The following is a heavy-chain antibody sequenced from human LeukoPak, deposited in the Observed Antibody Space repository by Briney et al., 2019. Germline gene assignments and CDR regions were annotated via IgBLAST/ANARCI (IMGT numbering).Heavy chain of an antibody. CDR3: ARGANDILTGYYLFDY. V-gene: IGHV4-31*03. CDR2: IYYSGST. J-gene: IGHJ4*02. Sequence: SETLSLTCTVSGGSISSGGYYWSWIRQHPGKGLEWIGYIYYSGSTYYNPSLKSRVTISVDTSKNQFSLKLSSVTAADTAVYYGARGANDILTGYYLFDYWGQGTLVTVSS. D-gene: IGHD3-9*01. CDR1: GGSISSGGYY.